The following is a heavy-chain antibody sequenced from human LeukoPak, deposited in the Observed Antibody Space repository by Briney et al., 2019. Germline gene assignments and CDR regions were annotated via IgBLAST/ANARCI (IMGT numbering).Heavy chain of an antibody. J-gene: IGHJ4*02. CDR3: ARQTYCGGDCYVDY. Sequence: SVKVSCKASGGTFSSYTISWVRHAPGQGLEWMGRIIAILGIANYAQKFQGRVTITADKSTSTAYMELSSLRSEDTAVYYCARQTYCGGDCYVDYWGQGTLVTVSS. V-gene: IGHV1-69*02. CDR2: IIAILGIA. CDR1: GGTFSSYT. D-gene: IGHD2-21*01.